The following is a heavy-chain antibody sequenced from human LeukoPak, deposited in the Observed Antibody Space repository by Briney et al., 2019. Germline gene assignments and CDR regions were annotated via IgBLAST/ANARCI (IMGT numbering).Heavy chain of an antibody. V-gene: IGHV4-59*08. CDR2: VHNRGSI. D-gene: IGHD3-10*01. CDR1: GDSITNYY. Sequence: PSETLSLTCTVSGDSITNYYWSWIRQPPGEGLEWRAYVHNRGSINYNPSLKSRGTISLDTSRNQISLKVESVTAADTAVYFCARHGNLRGAYPLDSWGQGTLVTVSS. CDR3: ARHGNLRGAYPLDS. J-gene: IGHJ4*02.